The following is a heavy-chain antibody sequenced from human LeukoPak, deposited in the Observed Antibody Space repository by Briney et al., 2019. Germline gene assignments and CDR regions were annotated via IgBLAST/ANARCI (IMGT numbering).Heavy chain of an antibody. CDR1: GFTFSSYS. CDR2: ISSSSSTI. J-gene: IGHJ4*02. D-gene: IGHD2-2*01. Sequence: PGGSLRLSCAASGFTFSSYSMNWVRQAPGKGLEWVSYISSSSSTIYYADSVKGRFPISRDNAKNSLYLQMNSLRAEDTAVYYCARWPGYCSSTSCYQTGGGLDYWGQGTLVTVSS. CDR3: ARWPGYCSSTSCYQTGGGLDY. V-gene: IGHV3-48*04.